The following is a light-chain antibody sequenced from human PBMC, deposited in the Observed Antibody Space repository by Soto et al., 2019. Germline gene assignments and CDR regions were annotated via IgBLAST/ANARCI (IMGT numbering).Light chain of an antibody. J-gene: IGKJ1*01. CDR3: QQYGSSRT. Sequence: EIVLTQSPGTLSLSPGERATLSCRASQSVSSSYLAWYQQKPGQAPRLLIYGASSRATGIPDRFSGSGSGTDFTLTISRLEPEDFAVYFCQQYGSSRTFGQVTK. CDR1: QSVSSSY. V-gene: IGKV3-20*01. CDR2: GAS.